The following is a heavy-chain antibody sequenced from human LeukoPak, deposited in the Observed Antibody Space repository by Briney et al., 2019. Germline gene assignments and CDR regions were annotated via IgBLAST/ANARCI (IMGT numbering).Heavy chain of an antibody. CDR1: GYTFNRYG. J-gene: IGHJ3*02. CDR2: IIPIFGTA. D-gene: IGHD1-26*01. CDR3: AREPWDRPRRGAFDI. Sequence: ASVKVSCKASGYTFNRYGISWVRQAPGQGLEWMGGIIPIFGTANYAQKFQGRVTITADESTSTAYMELSSLRPEDTAVYYCAREPWDRPRRGAFDIWGQGTMVTVSS. V-gene: IGHV1-69*13.